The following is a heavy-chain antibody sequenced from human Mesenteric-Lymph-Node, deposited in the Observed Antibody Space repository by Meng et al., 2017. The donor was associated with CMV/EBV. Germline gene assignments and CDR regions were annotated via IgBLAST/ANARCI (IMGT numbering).Heavy chain of an antibody. V-gene: IGHV3-30-3*01. CDR2: ISYDGSNK. D-gene: IGHD6-6*01. CDR3: ARRPQLGRFDY. J-gene: IGHJ4*02. CDR1: GFTFSSYA. Sequence: GESLKISCAASGFTFSSYAMHWVRQAPGKGLEWVAVISYDGSNKYYADSVKGRFTISRDNSKNTLYLQMNSLRAEDTAVYYCARRPQLGRFDYWGQGTLVTVSS.